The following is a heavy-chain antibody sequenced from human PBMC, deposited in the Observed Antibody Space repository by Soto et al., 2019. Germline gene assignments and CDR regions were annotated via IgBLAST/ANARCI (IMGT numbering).Heavy chain of an antibody. CDR2: IYYSGST. CDR1: GGSISSSSYY. Sequence: SETLSLTCTVSGGSISSSSYYWGWIRQPPGKGLEWIGSIYYSGSTYYNPSLKSRVTISVDTSKNQFSLKLSSVTAADTAVYYCARVVRYGDYGYDAFDIWGQGTMVTV. J-gene: IGHJ3*02. V-gene: IGHV4-39*01. CDR3: ARVVRYGDYGYDAFDI. D-gene: IGHD4-17*01.